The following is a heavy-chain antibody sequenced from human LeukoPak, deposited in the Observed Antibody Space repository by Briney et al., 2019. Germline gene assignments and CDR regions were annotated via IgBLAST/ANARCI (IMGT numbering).Heavy chain of an antibody. V-gene: IGHV3-74*01. CDR3: ARDGGDDAFDI. Sequence: GGSLRLSCAASGFTFSSYWMHWVRQAPGKGLVWVSRITSDGSSTSYADSVKGRFTVSRDNAKNTLYLQMNSLRAEDTAVYYCARDGGDDAFDIWGRGTMVTVSS. CDR2: ITSDGSST. J-gene: IGHJ3*02. CDR1: GFTFSSYW. D-gene: IGHD3-10*01.